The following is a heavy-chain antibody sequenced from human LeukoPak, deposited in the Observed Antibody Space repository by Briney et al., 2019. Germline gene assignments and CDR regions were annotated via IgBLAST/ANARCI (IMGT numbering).Heavy chain of an antibody. Sequence: PGGSVRLSCAASEFTFSIYAMSWVRQAPGRGLEWVASITSTGESTWYAGSVKGRFTISRDNSKYTVYLQMNSLRAEDTAIYYCAKDRPNYFGTNGHYYRRDGDFWGQGTLVTVSS. V-gene: IGHV3-23*01. J-gene: IGHJ4*02. D-gene: IGHD3-22*01. CDR3: AKDRPNYFGTNGHYYRRDGDF. CDR1: EFTFSIYA. CDR2: ITSTGEST.